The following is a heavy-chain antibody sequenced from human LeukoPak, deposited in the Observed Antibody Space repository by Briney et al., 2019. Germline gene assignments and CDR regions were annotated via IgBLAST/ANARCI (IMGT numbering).Heavy chain of an antibody. Sequence: SETLSLTCAVYGGSFSGYYWSWIRQPPGKGLEWIGEINHSGSTNYNPSLKSRVTISVDTSKNQFSLKLSSVTAADTAVYYCARLPSKKGSGYYYPLDYWGQGTLVTVSS. CDR2: INHSGST. J-gene: IGHJ4*02. D-gene: IGHD3-22*01. V-gene: IGHV4-34*01. CDR1: GGSFSGYY. CDR3: ARLPSKKGSGYYYPLDY.